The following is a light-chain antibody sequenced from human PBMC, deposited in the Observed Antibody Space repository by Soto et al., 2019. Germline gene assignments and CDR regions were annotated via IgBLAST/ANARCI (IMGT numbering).Light chain of an antibody. V-gene: IGKV4-1*01. J-gene: IGKJ2*01. CDR3: QQYYNTPYT. CDR1: QSLLYSSNNKNY. CDR2: WAS. Sequence: DVVLTQSPDSLPVSLGERATINCKSSQSLLYSSNNKNYLAWYQQNPGQPPKLLIYWASTRESGVPDRFSGSGSGTDFILTISGLQAEDVAVYYCQQYYNTPYTFGQGTKLEIK.